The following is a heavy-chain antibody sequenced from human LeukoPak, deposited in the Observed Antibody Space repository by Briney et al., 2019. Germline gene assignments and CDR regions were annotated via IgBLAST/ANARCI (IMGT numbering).Heavy chain of an antibody. CDR1: GYTFTSYN. V-gene: IGHV1-46*01. J-gene: IGHJ4*02. CDR3: ARSQGSVYSGYDLDY. Sequence: ASVKVSCKASGYTFTSYNMHWVRQAPGQGLEWMGIIKPSGGSTTYAQKFQGRVTMTRDMSTSTLYMELSSLRSEDTAVYYCARSQGSVYSGYDLDYWGQGTLVTVSS. CDR2: IKPSGGST. D-gene: IGHD5-12*01.